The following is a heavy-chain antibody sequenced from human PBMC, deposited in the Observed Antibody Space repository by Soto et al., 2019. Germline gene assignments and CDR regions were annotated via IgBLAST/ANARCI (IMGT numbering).Heavy chain of an antibody. J-gene: IGHJ4*02. CDR2: ISGSGTTT. D-gene: IGHD3-10*01. CDR3: ARDLFLQGYYGSRNYYAIDY. V-gene: IGHV3-23*01. Sequence: EVQLLESGGGLVQPGGSLRLSCAASGFTFTNYAMNWVRQAPGKGLEWVSSISGSGTTTYYADSVQGRFTISRDNSRHTLYLEMNSLRAEDTAVYYCARDLFLQGYYGSRNYYAIDYWGQGTLVPVSS. CDR1: GFTFTNYA.